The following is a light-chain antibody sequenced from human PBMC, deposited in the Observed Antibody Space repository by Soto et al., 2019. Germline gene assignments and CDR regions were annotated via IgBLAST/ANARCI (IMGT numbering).Light chain of an antibody. Sequence: EIVLTQSPGTLSLSPGEGATLSCRASQSVSSNYFAWYQQKPGQAPRLLIYAASTRATGIPARFSGSGSGTEFTLTISSLQSEDFAVYYCQQYNNWSFGQGTRLEIK. CDR2: AAS. CDR1: QSVSSNY. CDR3: QQYNNWS. V-gene: IGKV3-15*01. J-gene: IGKJ5*01.